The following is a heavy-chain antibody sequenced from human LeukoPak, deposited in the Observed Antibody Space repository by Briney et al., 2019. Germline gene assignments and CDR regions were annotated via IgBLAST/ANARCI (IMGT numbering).Heavy chain of an antibody. CDR1: GGSISSGGYY. J-gene: IGHJ4*02. CDR2: IYYSGST. D-gene: IGHD2-15*01. Sequence: PSETLSLICTVSGGSISSGGYYWSWIRQHPGKGLEWIGYIYYSGSTYYNPSLKSRVTISVDTSKNQFSLKLSSVTAADTAVYYCARGTSVLYCSGGSCSDYFDYWGQGTLVTVSS. V-gene: IGHV4-31*03. CDR3: ARGTSVLYCSGGSCSDYFDY.